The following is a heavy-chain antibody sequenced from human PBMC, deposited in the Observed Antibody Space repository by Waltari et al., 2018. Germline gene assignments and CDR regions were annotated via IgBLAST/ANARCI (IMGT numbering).Heavy chain of an antibody. CDR2: ISYDGSNK. Sequence: QVQLVESGGGVVQPGRSLRLSCAASGFTFSSYAMHWVRQAPGKGLEWVAVISYDGSNKYYADSVKGRFTISRDNSKNTLYLQMNSLRAEDTAVYYWAREVLGIFGESNWFDPWGQGTLVTVSS. CDR1: GFTFSSYA. CDR3: AREVLGIFGESNWFDP. D-gene: IGHD2-15*01. J-gene: IGHJ5*02. V-gene: IGHV3-30*01.